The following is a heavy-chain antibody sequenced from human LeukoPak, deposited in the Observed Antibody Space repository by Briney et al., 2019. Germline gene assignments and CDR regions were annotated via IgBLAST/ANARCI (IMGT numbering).Heavy chain of an antibody. Sequence: GGSLRLSCAASGFIFSNYEMNWVRQAPGKGLEWVSYISSSGSTIYYADSVKGRFTISRDNAKNSLYLEMNSLRAGDTAVYYCAPLYCSGGSCYSHAFDIWGQGAMVIVSS. V-gene: IGHV3-48*03. CDR1: GFIFSNYE. D-gene: IGHD2-15*01. CDR3: APLYCSGGSCYSHAFDI. J-gene: IGHJ3*02. CDR2: ISSSGSTI.